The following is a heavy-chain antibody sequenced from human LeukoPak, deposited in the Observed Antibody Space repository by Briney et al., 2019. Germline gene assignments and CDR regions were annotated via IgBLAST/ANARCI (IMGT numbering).Heavy chain of an antibody. J-gene: IGHJ4*02. CDR1: GGSFSGYY. D-gene: IGHD4-17*01. V-gene: IGHV4-34*01. Sequence: KPSETLSLTCAVYGGSFSGYYWSWIRQPPGKGLEWIGEINHSGSTNYNPSLKSRVTISVDTSKNQFSLKLSSVTAADTAVYYCASTPHDYGDYGTFDYWGQGTLVTVSS. CDR2: INHSGST. CDR3: ASTPHDYGDYGTFDY.